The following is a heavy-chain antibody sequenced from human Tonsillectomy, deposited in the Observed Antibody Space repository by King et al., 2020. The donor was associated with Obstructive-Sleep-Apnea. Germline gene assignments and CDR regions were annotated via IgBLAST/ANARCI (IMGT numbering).Heavy chain of an antibody. V-gene: IGHV3-9*01. J-gene: IGHJ6*02. CDR1: GFTFDDYA. D-gene: IGHD6-13*01. CDR2: ISWNSGSI. CDR3: AKDKGEVSSSIYGMVV. Sequence: VQLVESGGGLVQPGRSLRLSCVASGFTFDDYAMHWVRQAPGKGLEWVLGISWNSGSIGYGDSVKGRFTISRYNAKNSLYLQMNSLRAEDTALYYCAKDKGEVSSSIYGMVVWGQGTTVTVSS.